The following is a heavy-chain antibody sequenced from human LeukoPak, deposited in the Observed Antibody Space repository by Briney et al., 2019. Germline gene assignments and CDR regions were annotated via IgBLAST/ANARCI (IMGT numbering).Heavy chain of an antibody. D-gene: IGHD2-15*01. CDR2: IYYSGST. CDR3: ARDRGMTTPYDAFDI. J-gene: IGHJ3*02. CDR1: GGSISSYY. Sequence: SETLSLTCTVSGGSISSYYWSWIRQPPGEGLEWIGYIYYSGSTNYNPPLKSRVTISVDTSKNQFSLKLSSVTAADTAVYYCARDRGMTTPYDAFDIWGQGTMVTVSS. V-gene: IGHV4-59*01.